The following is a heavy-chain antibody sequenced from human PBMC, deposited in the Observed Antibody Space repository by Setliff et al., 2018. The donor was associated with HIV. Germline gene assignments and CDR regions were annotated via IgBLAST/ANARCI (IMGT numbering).Heavy chain of an antibody. V-gene: IGHV4-4*09. CDR3: VRHPREEPQRNYKFDS. Sequence: SETLSLTCTVSGGSLSGDYWSWIRQSPGKGLEWIGYIHTRGSINYIPSLKTRATVSLDTSKNQFFLRLTSVTAADTAIYYCVRHPREEPQRNYKFDSWGQGKLVTVSS. J-gene: IGHJ4*02. D-gene: IGHD1-7*01. CDR2: IHTRGSI. CDR1: GGSLSGDY.